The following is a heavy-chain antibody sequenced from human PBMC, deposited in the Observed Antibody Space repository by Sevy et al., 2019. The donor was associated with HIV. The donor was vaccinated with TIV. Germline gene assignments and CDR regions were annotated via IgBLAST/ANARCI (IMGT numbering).Heavy chain of an antibody. V-gene: IGHV3-15*01. Sequence: GGCLRLSCGGSGFTFSTAWMSWVRQAPGKGLEWLGRIKSRLDGGTTEYATPVKGRFSISREDSENTLYLQMNSLKTEDTAVYYCSVHPRSSPRPYLDCWGRGTLVTVSS. CDR1: GFTFSTAW. J-gene: IGHJ4*02. D-gene: IGHD1-1*01. CDR2: IKSRLDGGTT. CDR3: SVHPRSSPRPYLDC.